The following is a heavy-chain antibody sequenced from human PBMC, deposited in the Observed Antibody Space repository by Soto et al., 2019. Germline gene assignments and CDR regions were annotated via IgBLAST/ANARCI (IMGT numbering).Heavy chain of an antibody. J-gene: IGHJ4*02. CDR2: TYYRSKWYN. D-gene: IGHD3-10*01. CDR3: ARSVPAAMLQTDYYGSGSYYDY. Sequence: SQTLSLTCAISGDSVSSNSAAWNWIRQSPSRGLEWLGRTYYRSKWYNDYAVSVKSRITINPDTSKNQFSLQLNSVTPEDTAVYYCARSVPAAMLQTDYYGSGSYYDYWGQGTLVTVSS. V-gene: IGHV6-1*01. CDR1: GDSVSSNSAA.